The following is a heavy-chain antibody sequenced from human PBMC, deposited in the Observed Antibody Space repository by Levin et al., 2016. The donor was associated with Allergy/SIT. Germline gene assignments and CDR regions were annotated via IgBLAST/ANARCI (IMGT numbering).Heavy chain of an antibody. D-gene: IGHD1-26*01. V-gene: IGHV3-21*06. CDR2: ITSSSTTQT. J-gene: IGHJ4*02. Sequence: WIRQPPGKGLEWVSSITSSSTTQTYYAESVKGRFTISRDNAKNSLYLQMNSLRVEDTALYYCVGDREVGASDSGFEYWGQGTLVTVSS. CDR3: VGDREVGASDSGFEY.